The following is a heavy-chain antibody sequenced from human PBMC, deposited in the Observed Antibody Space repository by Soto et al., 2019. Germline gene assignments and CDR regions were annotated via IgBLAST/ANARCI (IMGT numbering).Heavy chain of an antibody. D-gene: IGHD2-15*01. CDR3: ARQDCSGGSCYHFDY. V-gene: IGHV4-59*08. CDR1: GGSISSYY. CDR2: IYYSGST. J-gene: IGHJ4*02. Sequence: SETLSLTCTVSGGSISSYYWSWIRQPPGKGLEWIGYIYYSGSTNYNPSLKSRVTISVDTSKNQFSLKLSSVTAADTAVYYCARQDCSGGSCYHFDYWGQGTLVTVSS.